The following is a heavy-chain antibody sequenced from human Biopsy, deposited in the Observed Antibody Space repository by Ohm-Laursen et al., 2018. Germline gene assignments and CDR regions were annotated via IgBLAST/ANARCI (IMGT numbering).Heavy chain of an antibody. V-gene: IGHV3-33*01. CDR1: GFMFSSYG. CDR2: IYYDGLNK. D-gene: IGHD2-2*01. Sequence: SLRLSCAAPGFMFSSYGMHWVRQAPGKGLEWVAVIYYDGLNKEYADSVKGRFTISRDNSKNTLFLRMNSLRAEDTAVYYCARDGIVVVPAAFHLDNWGPGTLVTVSS. CDR3: ARDGIVVVPAAFHLDN. J-gene: IGHJ4*02.